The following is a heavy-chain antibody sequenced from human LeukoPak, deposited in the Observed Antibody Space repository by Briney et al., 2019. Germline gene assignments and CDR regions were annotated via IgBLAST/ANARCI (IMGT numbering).Heavy chain of an antibody. CDR2: IYYSGST. D-gene: IGHD4-11*01. CDR1: SGSISSSSYY. CDR3: ARTKTRDSHYYYYYMDV. Sequence: SETLSLTCTVSSGSISSSSYYWGWIRQPPGKGLEWIGSIYYSGSTYYNPSLKSRVTISVDTSKNQFSLKLSSVTAADTAVYYCARTKTRDSHYYYYYMDVWGKGTTVTVSS. J-gene: IGHJ6*03. V-gene: IGHV4-39*07.